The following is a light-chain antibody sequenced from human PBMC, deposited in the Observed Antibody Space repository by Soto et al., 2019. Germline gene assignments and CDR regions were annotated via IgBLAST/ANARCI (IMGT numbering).Light chain of an antibody. Sequence: DSVMTQSPDSLAFSLSERATSNCKSSQRVLYSSNNKNYLAWYQQKPGQPPKLLIYWASTRESGVPDRFSGSGSGTDFTLTISSLQAEDVAVYYCQQYYSTPETFGQGTKVDIK. J-gene: IGKJ1*01. CDR2: WAS. CDR3: QQYYSTPET. CDR1: QRVLYSSNNKNY. V-gene: IGKV4-1*01.